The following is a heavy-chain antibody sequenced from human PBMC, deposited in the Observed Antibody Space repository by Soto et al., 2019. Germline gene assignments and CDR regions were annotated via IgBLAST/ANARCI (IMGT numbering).Heavy chain of an antibody. J-gene: IGHJ6*02. CDR3: ARVYYDILTGYYRCYYGMDV. V-gene: IGHV4-34*01. D-gene: IGHD3-9*01. Sequence: SETLSLTCAVYGGSFSGYYWSWIRQPPGKGLEWIGEINHSGSTNYNPSLKSRVTISVDTSKNQFSLKLSSVTAADTAVYYCARVYYDILTGYYRCYYGMDVWGQGTTVTVSS. CDR2: INHSGST. CDR1: GGSFSGYY.